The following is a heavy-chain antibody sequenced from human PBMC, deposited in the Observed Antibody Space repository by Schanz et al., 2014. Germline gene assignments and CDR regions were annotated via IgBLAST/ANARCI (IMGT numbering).Heavy chain of an antibody. V-gene: IGHV3-33*08. CDR3: ARGIITMVRGGDVGAFDI. J-gene: IGHJ3*02. Sequence: VQVVESGGGLVQPGGSLRLSCEASGFTFSNYGMNWVRQAPGKGLEWVALISYDGSSKNHADSVQGRFTISRDNSKNALYLQMDSLRAEDTAVYYCARGIITMVRGGDVGAFDIWGQGTMVTVSS. D-gene: IGHD3-10*01. CDR2: ISYDGSSK. CDR1: GFTFSNYG.